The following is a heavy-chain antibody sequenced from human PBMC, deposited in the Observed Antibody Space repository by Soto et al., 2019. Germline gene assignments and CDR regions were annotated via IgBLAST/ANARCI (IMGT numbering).Heavy chain of an antibody. J-gene: IGHJ4*02. Sequence: SETLSLTCTVFGGSISSYYWSWIRQPPGKGLEWIGYIYYSGSTNYNPSLKSRVTISVDTSKNQFSLKLSSVTAADTAVYYCARQSDSSGKPFDYWGQGTLVTVSS. V-gene: IGHV4-59*01. D-gene: IGHD3-22*01. CDR2: IYYSGST. CDR3: ARQSDSSGKPFDY. CDR1: GGSISSYY.